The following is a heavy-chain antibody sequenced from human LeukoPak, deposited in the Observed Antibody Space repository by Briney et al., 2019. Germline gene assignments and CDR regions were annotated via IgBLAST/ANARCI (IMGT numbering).Heavy chain of an antibody. D-gene: IGHD2-15*01. CDR1: GFTFSSYS. J-gene: IGHJ4*02. Sequence: GGSLRLSCAASGFTFSSYSMNWVRQAPGRGLEWVSSIRFTGSYIYYADSVKGRLTISRDNAKNSLYLQMNSLRAEDTAVYYCARDSGLWSSEYYFDYWGQGTLVTVSS. CDR2: IRFTGSYI. CDR3: ARDSGLWSSEYYFDY. V-gene: IGHV3-21*01.